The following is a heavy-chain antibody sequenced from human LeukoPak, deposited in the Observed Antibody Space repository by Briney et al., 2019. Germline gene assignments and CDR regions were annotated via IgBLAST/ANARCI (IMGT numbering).Heavy chain of an antibody. D-gene: IGHD3-10*01. Sequence: ASVKVSCKASGYTFTSYYMHWVRQAPGQGLEWMGIINPSGGSTSYAQKFQGRVTMTRDTSTSTVYMELSSLRSEDTAVYYCAKDYSKTSYYGSGTYYRPKWFDPWGQGTLVSVSS. V-gene: IGHV1-46*01. CDR3: AKDYSKTSYYGSGTYYRPKWFDP. CDR1: GYTFTSYY. CDR2: INPSGGST. J-gene: IGHJ5*02.